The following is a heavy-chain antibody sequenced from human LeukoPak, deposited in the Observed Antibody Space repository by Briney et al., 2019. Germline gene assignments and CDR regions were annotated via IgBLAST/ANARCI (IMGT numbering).Heavy chain of an antibody. Sequence: SETLSLTCTVSGGSISSYYWSWIRQPAGKGLEWIGRIYTSGSTNYNPSLKSRVTMSVDTSKNQFSLKLSSVTAADTAVYYCARESTVPLLWFGENGAWFDPWGQGTLVTVSS. CDR3: ARESTVPLLWFGENGAWFDP. J-gene: IGHJ5*02. CDR1: GGSISSYY. CDR2: IYTSGST. D-gene: IGHD3-10*01. V-gene: IGHV4-4*07.